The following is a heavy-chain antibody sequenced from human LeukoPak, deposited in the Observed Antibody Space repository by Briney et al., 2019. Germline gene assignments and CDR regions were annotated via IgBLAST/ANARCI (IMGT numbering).Heavy chain of an antibody. Sequence: PGGSLRLSCAASGFTFSSYAMSWVRQAPGKGLEWVSAISGSGGSTYYADSVKGRFTTSRDNSKNTLYLQMNSLRAEDTAVYYCAKRGGSGSYYFDYWGQGTLVTVSS. V-gene: IGHV3-23*01. D-gene: IGHD3-10*01. J-gene: IGHJ4*02. CDR2: ISGSGGST. CDR1: GFTFSSYA. CDR3: AKRGGSGSYYFDY.